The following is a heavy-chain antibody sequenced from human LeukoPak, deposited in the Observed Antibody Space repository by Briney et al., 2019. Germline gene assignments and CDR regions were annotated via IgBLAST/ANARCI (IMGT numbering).Heavy chain of an antibody. CDR2: ISYDGTNK. CDR3: ARANDYIDY. V-gene: IGHV3-30-3*01. CDR1: GFTLSSSA. Sequence: PGGSLRLSCAASGFTLSSSAMHWVRQAPGKGLEWVAVISYDGTNKYYADSVKGRFTISRDNSKNTLSLQMNSLRAEDTAVYYCARANDYIDYWGRGVLVTVS. J-gene: IGHJ4*02.